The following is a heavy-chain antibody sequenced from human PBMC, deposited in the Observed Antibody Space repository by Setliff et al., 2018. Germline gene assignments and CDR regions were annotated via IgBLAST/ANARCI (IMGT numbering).Heavy chain of an antibody. V-gene: IGHV1-18*01. CDR1: GYTFTSYG. D-gene: IGHD3-10*01. Sequence: ASVKVSCKASGYTFTSYGFSWVRQAPGQGLEWMGWISAYNGNTNYGQKYQGRVTMTTDTSTNTVYMELRSLRSDDTAVYYCARSVGGLGEIPRAYYYHMDAWGNGTMVTVSS. J-gene: IGHJ6*03. CDR3: ARSVGGLGEIPRAYYYHMDA. CDR2: ISAYNGNT.